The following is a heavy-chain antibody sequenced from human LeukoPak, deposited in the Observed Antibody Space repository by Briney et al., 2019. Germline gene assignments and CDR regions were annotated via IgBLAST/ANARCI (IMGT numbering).Heavy chain of an antibody. CDR3: ARDVSHYDSSGAFDI. Sequence: GGSLRLSCAASGFTFSSYWMSWVRQAPGKGLEWVANIKQDGSEKYYVDSVKGRFTISRDNAKNSLYLQMNSLRAEVTAVYYCARDVSHYDSSGAFDIWGQGTMVTVSS. J-gene: IGHJ3*02. D-gene: IGHD3-22*01. CDR1: GFTFSSYW. V-gene: IGHV3-7*01. CDR2: IKQDGSEK.